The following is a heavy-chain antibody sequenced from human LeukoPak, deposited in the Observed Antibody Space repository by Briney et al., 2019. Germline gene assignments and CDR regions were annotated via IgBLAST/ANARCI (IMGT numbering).Heavy chain of an antibody. V-gene: IGHV4-39*07. CDR1: GGSISINNYY. CDR3: ARNPLVEVAST. CDR2: IFYSGST. D-gene: IGHD5-24*01. Sequence: PSETLSLTCTVSGGSISINNYYWGWIRQPPGKGLEWIGSIFYSGSTYYNPSLKSRVTISVDTSKNQFSLKLTSVTAADTAVYYCARNPLVEVASTWGQGTLVTVSS. J-gene: IGHJ5*02.